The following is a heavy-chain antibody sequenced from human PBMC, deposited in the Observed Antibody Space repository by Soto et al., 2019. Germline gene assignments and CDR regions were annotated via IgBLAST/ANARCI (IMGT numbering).Heavy chain of an antibody. J-gene: IGHJ4*02. Sequence: SETLSLTCTVSGGSIGSSSYYWAWVRQPPGKGLEWIGSVYYSGTTYYNPSLKSRVTISEDTSKNQFSLRLSSVTAADTAVFYCARLIHCKTTSCYFDYWGPGTLVTVSS. D-gene: IGHD2-2*01. V-gene: IGHV4-39*01. CDR2: VYYSGTT. CDR3: ARLIHCKTTSCYFDY. CDR1: GGSIGSSSYY.